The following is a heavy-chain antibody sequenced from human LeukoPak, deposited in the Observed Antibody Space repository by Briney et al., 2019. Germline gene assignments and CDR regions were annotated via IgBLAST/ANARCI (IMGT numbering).Heavy chain of an antibody. Sequence: PSETLSLTCTVSGGSISGSSYYWGSIRQPPGKGLEWIGSIYDSGSTYYNPSLKSRVAISVDTSKNQFSLKLSSVTAADTAVYYCARHDSHYYDSSGYQFDYWGQGTLVTVSS. CDR1: GGSISGSSYY. D-gene: IGHD3-22*01. J-gene: IGHJ4*02. CDR3: ARHDSHYYDSSGYQFDY. CDR2: IYDSGST. V-gene: IGHV4-39*01.